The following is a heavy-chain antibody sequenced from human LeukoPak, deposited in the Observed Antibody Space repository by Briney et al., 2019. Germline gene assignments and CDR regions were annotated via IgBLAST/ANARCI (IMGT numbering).Heavy chain of an antibody. V-gene: IGHV4-30-4*08. J-gene: IGHJ4*02. CDR2: IYYSGST. CDR1: GGSISSGDYY. CDR3: ARGYYGILTGYYRLSYYFDY. Sequence: SQTLSLTCTVSGGSISSGDYYWSWIRQPPGKGLEWIGYIYYSGSTYYNPSLKSRVTISVDTSKNQFSLKLSSVTAADTAVYYCARGYYGILTGYYRLSYYFDYWGQGTLVTVSS. D-gene: IGHD3-9*01.